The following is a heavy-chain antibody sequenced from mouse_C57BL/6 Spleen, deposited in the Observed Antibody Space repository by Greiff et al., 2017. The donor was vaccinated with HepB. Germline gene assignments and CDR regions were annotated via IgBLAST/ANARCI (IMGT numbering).Heavy chain of an antibody. Sequence: EVKLVESGGGLVQPGGSMKLSCVASGFTFSNYWMNWVRQSPEKGLEWVAQISLKSDNYAKHYAVYVKGRFTISRDDSKSSVYLHMNNLRDEDTGKDSGTCHDGYGAMDDWGQGTSVTVSS. CDR3: TCHDGYGAMDD. J-gene: IGHJ4*01. CDR2: ISLKSDNYAK. CDR1: GFTFSNYW. D-gene: IGHD2-3*01. V-gene: IGHV6-3*01.